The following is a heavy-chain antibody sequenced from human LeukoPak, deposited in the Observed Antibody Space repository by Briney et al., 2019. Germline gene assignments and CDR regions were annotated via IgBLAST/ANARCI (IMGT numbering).Heavy chain of an antibody. CDR3: ARDGRYCIITSCYGYYGMDV. D-gene: IGHD2-2*01. CDR1: GFTASSNY. V-gene: IGHV3-53*04. Sequence: GGSLRLSGAASGFTASSNYMSWVRQAPGKGLEWVSVIYSGGSTYYADSVKGRFTISRQNSKNTLDLQMNSLRPEDTAVYYCARDGRYCIITSCYGYYGMDVWGQGTTVTVSS. J-gene: IGHJ6*02. CDR2: IYSGGST.